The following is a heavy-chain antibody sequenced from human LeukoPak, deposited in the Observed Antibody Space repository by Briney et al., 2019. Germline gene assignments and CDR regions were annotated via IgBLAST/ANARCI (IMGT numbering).Heavy chain of an antibody. CDR3: AKEGCGGDCYSYYYGMDV. CDR2: ISYDGSNK. J-gene: IGHJ6*02. V-gene: IGHV3-30*18. Sequence: GGSLRLSCAASGFTLSDHYMDWVRQAPGKGLEWVAVISYDGSNKYYADSVKGRFTISRDNSKNTLYLQMNSLRAEDTAVYYCAKEGCGGDCYSYYYGMDVWGQGTTVTVSS. CDR1: GFTLSDHY. D-gene: IGHD2-21*02.